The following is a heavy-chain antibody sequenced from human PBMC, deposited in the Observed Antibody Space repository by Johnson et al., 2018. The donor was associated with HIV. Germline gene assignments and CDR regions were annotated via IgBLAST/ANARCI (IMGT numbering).Heavy chain of an antibody. Sequence: QVQLVEFGGGVVQTGMSLRLSCAASGFTFSKFGMHWVRQAPGKGLEWVAVIWFDGSNEYYADSVKGRFTISRDNSKNTLFLQMNNLKVEDTAVYYCAKSPGKDHGGKSGAFDFWGQGTMVTVSS. V-gene: IGHV3-33*06. CDR1: GFTFSKFG. CDR2: IWFDGSNE. J-gene: IGHJ3*01. CDR3: AKSPGKDHGGKSGAFDF. D-gene: IGHD4-23*01.